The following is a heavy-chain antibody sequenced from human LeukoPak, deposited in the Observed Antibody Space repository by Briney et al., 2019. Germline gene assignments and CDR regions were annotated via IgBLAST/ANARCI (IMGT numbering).Heavy chain of an antibody. CDR1: GFTFTSSA. D-gene: IGHD6-19*01. CDR3: AAARIAVAGPTWGDV. Sequence: GASVKVSCKASGFTFTSSAMQWVRQARGQRLEWIGWIVVGSGNTNYAQKFQERVTITRDMSTSTAYMELSSLRSEDTAVYYCAAARIAVAGPTWGDVWGQGTMATVSS. CDR2: IVVGSGNT. J-gene: IGHJ6*02. V-gene: IGHV1-58*02.